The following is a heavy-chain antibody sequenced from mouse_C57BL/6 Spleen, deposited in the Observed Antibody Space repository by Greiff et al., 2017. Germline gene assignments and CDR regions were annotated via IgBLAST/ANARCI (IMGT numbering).Heavy chain of an antibody. CDR2: IHPNSGST. Sequence: VQLQQSGAELVKPGASVKLSCKASGYTFTSYWMHWVKQRPGQGLEWIGMIHPNSGSTNYNEKLKSKATLTVDKSSSTAYMQLSSLTSEDSAVYYCARSGSSSRYFEGWGTGTTVTVSS. CDR1: GYTFTSYW. J-gene: IGHJ1*03. D-gene: IGHD1-1*01. CDR3: ARSGSSSRYFEG. V-gene: IGHV1-64*01.